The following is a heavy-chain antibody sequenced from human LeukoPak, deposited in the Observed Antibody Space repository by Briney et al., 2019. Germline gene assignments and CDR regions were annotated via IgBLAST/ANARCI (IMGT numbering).Heavy chain of an antibody. Sequence: ASVKVSCKASGYTITDYYMHWVRQAPGQGFEWMGWINPNDGDTNYAQKFQGRVTMTRDTSISTAHMEVSRLRSDDTAVYYCARANFLYCSSSTCLFDYWGQGTLVTVSS. CDR3: ARANFLYCSSSTCLFDY. CDR2: INPNDGDT. CDR1: GYTITDYY. J-gene: IGHJ4*02. D-gene: IGHD2-2*01. V-gene: IGHV1-2*02.